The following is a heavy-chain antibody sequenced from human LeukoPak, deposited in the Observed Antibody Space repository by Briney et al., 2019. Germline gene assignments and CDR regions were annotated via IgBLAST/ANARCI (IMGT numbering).Heavy chain of an antibody. D-gene: IGHD1-26*01. CDR2: TWYDGSNK. V-gene: IGHV3-33*01. J-gene: IGHJ4*02. CDR3: ARGGLTIAEATTSWYLDY. Sequence: PGRSLRLSCTASGFTFSTYGMHWVRQAQGKGLEWVALTWYDGSNKNYADSVKGRFTISRDNSKNTLYLQMNSLRGEDTAVYYCARGGLTIAEATTSWYLDYWGQGILVTVSP. CDR1: GFTFSTYG.